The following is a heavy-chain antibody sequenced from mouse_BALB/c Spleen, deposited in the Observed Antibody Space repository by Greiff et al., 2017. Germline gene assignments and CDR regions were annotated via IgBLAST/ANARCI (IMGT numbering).Heavy chain of an antibody. D-gene: IGHD1-1*02. CDR3: ASEGGYYDYDAMDY. CDR2: INPYNDGT. Sequence: EVQLQQSGPELVKPGASVMMSCKASGYTFTSYVMHWVKQKPGQGLEWIGYINPYNDGTKYNEKFKGKATLTSDKSSSTAYMELSSLTSEDSAVYYCASEGGYYDYDAMDYWGQGTSVTVSS. V-gene: IGHV1-14*01. CDR1: GYTFTSYV. J-gene: IGHJ4*01.